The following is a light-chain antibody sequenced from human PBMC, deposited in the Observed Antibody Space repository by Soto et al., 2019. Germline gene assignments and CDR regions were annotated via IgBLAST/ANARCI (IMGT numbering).Light chain of an antibody. Sequence: QSVLTQPPSVSAAPRQRVTISCSGSTSNIGTYSVSWYQQLPGAAPKLLIYDNNKRPSGIPDRFSGSKSGTSATLGITGLQTGDEADYYCETWDNSLSAVVFGGGTKLTVL. J-gene: IGLJ2*01. V-gene: IGLV1-51*01. CDR2: DNN. CDR1: TSNIGTYS. CDR3: ETWDNSLSAVV.